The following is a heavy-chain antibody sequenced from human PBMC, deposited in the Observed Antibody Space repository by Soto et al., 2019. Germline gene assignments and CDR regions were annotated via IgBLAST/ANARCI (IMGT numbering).Heavy chain of an antibody. D-gene: IGHD6-19*01. V-gene: IGHV3-7*01. CDR2: IMPDGNKK. CDR1: AFDFGGSW. Sequence: EVQLVESGGGLVQPGESLRLSCAPSAFDFGGSWMNWVRQAPGKGLEWVANIMPDGNKKYYVDSVKGRFTISRDNTKNSLVLQMNSLRAEDTAVYYCARGGRWLDFHSWGQGTLVTVSS. CDR3: ARGGRWLDFHS. J-gene: IGHJ4*02.